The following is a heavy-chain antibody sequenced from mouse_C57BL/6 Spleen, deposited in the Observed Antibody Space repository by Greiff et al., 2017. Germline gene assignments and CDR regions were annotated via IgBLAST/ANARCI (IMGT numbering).Heavy chain of an antibody. CDR2: IYPSDSET. V-gene: IGHV1-61*01. Sequence: VKLQQPGAELVRPGSSVKLSCKASGYTFTSYWMDWVKQRPGQGLEWIGNIYPSDSETHYNQKFKDKATLTVDKSSSTAYMQLSSLTSEDSAVYYCARSGYSNYYAMDYWGQGTSVTVSS. D-gene: IGHD2-5*01. CDR1: GYTFTSYW. J-gene: IGHJ4*01. CDR3: ARSGYSNYYAMDY.